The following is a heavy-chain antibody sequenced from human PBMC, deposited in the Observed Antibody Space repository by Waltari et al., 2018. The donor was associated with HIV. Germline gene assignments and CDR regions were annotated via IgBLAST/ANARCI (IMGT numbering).Heavy chain of an antibody. V-gene: IGHV3-74*01. CDR1: GFPFGTYW. D-gene: IGHD3-16*01. Sequence: EVQLVESGGGLVQPGGSLRLSCAASGFPFGTYWMHWVRQTPGKGLVWVSRIKNDVRNTSSRDNANNTLYLQMNSLRVEDTAVYYCATPIILMFGGVDFWGPGTLVTVSS. CDR2: IKNDV. J-gene: IGHJ4*02. CDR3: ATPIILMFGGVDF.